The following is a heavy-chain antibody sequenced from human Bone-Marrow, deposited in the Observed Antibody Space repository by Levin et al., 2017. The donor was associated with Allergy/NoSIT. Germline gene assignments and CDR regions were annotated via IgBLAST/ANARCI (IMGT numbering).Heavy chain of an antibody. CDR1: GFTFDDYA. Sequence: GESLKISCVASGFTFDDYAMSWVRQAPGKGLEWVSGINWNGGSTGYADSVKGRFTISRDNAKNSLYLQMNSLRAEDTALYYCARDLPPTVATSKWFDPWGQGTLVTVSS. J-gene: IGHJ5*02. CDR3: ARDLPPTVATSKWFDP. V-gene: IGHV3-20*04. CDR2: INWNGGST. D-gene: IGHD4-17*01.